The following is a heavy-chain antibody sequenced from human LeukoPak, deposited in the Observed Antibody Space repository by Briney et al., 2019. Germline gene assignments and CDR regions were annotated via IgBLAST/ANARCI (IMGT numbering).Heavy chain of an antibody. V-gene: IGHV1-2*02. CDR3: ARKHSSSWPSYYYYGMDV. D-gene: IGHD6-13*01. J-gene: IGHJ6*02. CDR2: INPNSGGT. Sequence: ASVKVSCKASGYTFTGYYMHWVRQAPGQGLEWMGWINPNSGGTNYAQKFQGRVTMTRDTSISTAYMELSRLRSDDTAVYYCARKHSSSWPSYYYYGMDVWGQGTTVTVSS. CDR1: GYTFTGYY.